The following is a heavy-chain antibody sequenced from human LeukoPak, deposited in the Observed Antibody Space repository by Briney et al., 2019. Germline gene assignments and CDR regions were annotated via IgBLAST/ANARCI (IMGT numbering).Heavy chain of an antibody. CDR3: ARDGYYYDSSGYNWAFDY. CDR2: IYSGGST. Sequence: GGSLRLSCAASGFTFSSYAMSWVRQAPGKGLEWVSVIYSGGSTYYADSVKGRFTISRDNSKNTLYLQMNSLRAEDTAVYYCARDGYYYDSSGYNWAFDYWGQGTLVTVSS. V-gene: IGHV3-66*01. D-gene: IGHD3-22*01. CDR1: GFTFSSYA. J-gene: IGHJ4*02.